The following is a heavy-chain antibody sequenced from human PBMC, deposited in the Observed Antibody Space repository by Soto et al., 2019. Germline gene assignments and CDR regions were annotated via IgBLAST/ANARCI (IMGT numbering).Heavy chain of an antibody. CDR1: GGSITTNTYY. D-gene: IGHD1-26*01. CDR2: IFYSGNT. V-gene: IGHV4-39*01. J-gene: IGHJ4*02. Sequence: PSETLSLTCTVSGGSITTNTYYWGWIRQSPGKGLEWIGNIFYSGNTYYNPSLKSRVTISVDTSTNQFSLKVTSVTAADTAVYYCARQFGRCFDYWAQGTLVTVSS. CDR3: ARQFGRCFDY.